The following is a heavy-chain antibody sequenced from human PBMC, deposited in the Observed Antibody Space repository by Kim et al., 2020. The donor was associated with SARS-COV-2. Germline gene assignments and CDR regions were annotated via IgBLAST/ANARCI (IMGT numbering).Heavy chain of an antibody. CDR3: ARGRYYDSSGYPGEAFDI. Sequence: KSRVTISVDTSKNQFSLKLSSVTAADTAVYYCARGRYYDSSGYPGEAFDIWGQGTMVTVSS. J-gene: IGHJ3*02. D-gene: IGHD3-22*01. V-gene: IGHV4-59*09.